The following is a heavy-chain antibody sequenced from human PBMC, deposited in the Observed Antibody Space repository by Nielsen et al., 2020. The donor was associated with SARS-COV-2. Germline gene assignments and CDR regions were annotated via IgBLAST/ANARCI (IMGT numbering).Heavy chain of an antibody. CDR2: IYSDGST. D-gene: IGHD3-16*01. V-gene: IGHV3-53*01. Sequence: GESLKISCAASGFTVSRYNMNWVRQAPGKGLEWVSIIYSDGSTYYAGSVKGRLTISRDNSKNTLYLQMNSLRAEDTAVYYCARGGGGMDVWGQGTTVTVSS. J-gene: IGHJ6*02. CDR1: GFTVSRYN. CDR3: ARGGGGMDV.